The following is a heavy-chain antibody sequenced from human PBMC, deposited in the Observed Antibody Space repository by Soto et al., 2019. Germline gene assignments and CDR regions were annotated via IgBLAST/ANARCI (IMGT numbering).Heavy chain of an antibody. CDR3: ARCDGNIPF. Sequence: SETLSLTCTVSGGSISSSSYYWGWIRQPPGRGLEWIGSIFYDGSSYYNPSLKSRVSMSVDTSKNQFSLNLSSVTAADTAVYYCARCDGNIPFWGQGTLVTVSS. J-gene: IGHJ4*02. D-gene: IGHD2-21*01. V-gene: IGHV4-39*01. CDR1: GGSISSSSYY. CDR2: IFYDGSS.